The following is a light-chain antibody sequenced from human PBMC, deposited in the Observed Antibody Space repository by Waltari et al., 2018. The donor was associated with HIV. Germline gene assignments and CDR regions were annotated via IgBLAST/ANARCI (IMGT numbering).Light chain of an antibody. CDR2: DVS. J-gene: IGLJ3*02. CDR1: NIPSSS. Sequence: SYVLTPPPSLSVAPGKTASFPCGGNNIPSSSVHWYQQKPGQAPVLVIYDVSDRRSGIPERFSGSNSGNTATLTISEVEAGDEADYYCQVWDGSVDQWVFGGGTKLTVL. V-gene: IGLV3-21*03. CDR3: QVWDGSVDQWV.